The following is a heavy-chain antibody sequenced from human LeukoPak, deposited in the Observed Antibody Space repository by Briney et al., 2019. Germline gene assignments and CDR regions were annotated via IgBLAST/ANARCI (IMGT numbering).Heavy chain of an antibody. V-gene: IGHV4-59*01. J-gene: IGHJ5*01. Sequence: SETLSLTCTVSGGSISNFYWTWIRQSPGKGLEWIGYISYSGTTKYSPSLKSRVTISLDTSKNQFSLKLNSVTAADTAVYYCARNHGGWFDSWGQGTLVTVSS. D-gene: IGHD4-23*01. CDR3: ARNHGGWFDS. CDR2: ISYSGTT. CDR1: GGSISNFY.